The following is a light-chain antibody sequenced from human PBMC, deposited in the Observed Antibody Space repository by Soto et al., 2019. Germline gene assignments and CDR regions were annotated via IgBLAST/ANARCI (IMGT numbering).Light chain of an antibody. CDR2: GGS. V-gene: IGKV3-15*01. Sequence: EIVMTQSPGTLSVSPGERATLSCRASQSVGSNLAWYQQKPGQAPRLLIYGGSTRATGIPARFSGSGSGTEFTLSISSLQSEDFAVYYCQQYNNWPPLFGQGTRLEIK. CDR1: QSVGSN. CDR3: QQYNNWPPL. J-gene: IGKJ5*01.